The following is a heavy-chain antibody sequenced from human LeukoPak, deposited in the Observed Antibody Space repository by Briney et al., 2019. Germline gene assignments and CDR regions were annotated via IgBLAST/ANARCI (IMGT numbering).Heavy chain of an antibody. Sequence: GGSLRLSRAASGFTFSSYAMSWVRQAPGKGLEWVSAISGSGGSTYYADSVKGRFTISRDNSKNTLYLQMNSLRAEDTAVYYCAKVSGSYSSEYYFDYWGQGTLVTVSS. D-gene: IGHD1-26*01. V-gene: IGHV3-23*01. CDR2: ISGSGGST. J-gene: IGHJ4*02. CDR3: AKVSGSYSSEYYFDY. CDR1: GFTFSSYA.